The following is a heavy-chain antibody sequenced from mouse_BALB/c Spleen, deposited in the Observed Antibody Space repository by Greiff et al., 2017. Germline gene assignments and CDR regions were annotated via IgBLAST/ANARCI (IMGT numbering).Heavy chain of an antibody. CDR3: AREAGYAFAY. CDR1: GYTFTDYA. Sequence: QVHVKQSGAELVRPGVSVKISCKGSGYTFTDYAMHWVKQSHAKSLEWIGVISTYYGDASYNQKFKGKATMTVDKSSSTAYMELARLTSEDSAIYYCAREAGYAFAYWGQGTLVTVSA. V-gene: IGHV1S137*01. CDR2: ISTYYGDA. D-gene: IGHD2-2*01. J-gene: IGHJ3*01.